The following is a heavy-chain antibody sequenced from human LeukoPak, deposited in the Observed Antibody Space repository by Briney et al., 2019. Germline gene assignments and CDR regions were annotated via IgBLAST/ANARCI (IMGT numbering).Heavy chain of an antibody. CDR2: ISYDGSNK. V-gene: IGHV3-30*04. CDR1: GFTFSSYA. Sequence: PGGSLRLSCAASGFTFSSYAMHWVRQAPGKGLEWVAVISYDGSNKYYADSVKGRFTISRDNSKNTLYLQMNSLRTEDTAVYYCARGEPIRGLWGSSGGYPFYFDYWGQGTLVTVSS. CDR3: ARGEPIRGLWGSSGGYPFYFDY. J-gene: IGHJ4*02. D-gene: IGHD4/OR15-4a*01.